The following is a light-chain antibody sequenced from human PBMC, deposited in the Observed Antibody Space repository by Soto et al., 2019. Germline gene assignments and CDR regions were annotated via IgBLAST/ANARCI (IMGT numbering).Light chain of an antibody. CDR1: SSDVGGYNY. CDR2: EVS. V-gene: IGLV2-8*01. CDR3: SSFSSSSTFA. J-gene: IGLJ2*01. Sequence: QSALTQPPSASGSPGQSVALSCTGTSSDVGGYNYVSWYQQHPGKAPKLLIYEVSKRPSGVPDRFSASKSGNTASLTISGLQADDEGDYYCSSFSSSSTFAFGGGTKLTVL.